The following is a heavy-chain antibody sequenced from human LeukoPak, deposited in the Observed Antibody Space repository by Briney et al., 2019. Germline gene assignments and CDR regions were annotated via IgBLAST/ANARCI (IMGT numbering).Heavy chain of an antibody. J-gene: IGHJ4*02. D-gene: IGHD3-22*01. CDR2: ISDSGGST. V-gene: IGHV3-23*01. CDR3: AKRGVVIRVILVGFHKEAYYFDS. Sequence: GGSLRLFCAVSGLTLSNYGMSWVRQAPGKGLEWVAGISDSGGSTNYADSVKGRFTISRDNPKNTLYLQMNSLRAEYTAVYLCAKRGVVIRVILVGFHKEAYYFDSWGQGALVTVSS. CDR1: GLTLSNYG.